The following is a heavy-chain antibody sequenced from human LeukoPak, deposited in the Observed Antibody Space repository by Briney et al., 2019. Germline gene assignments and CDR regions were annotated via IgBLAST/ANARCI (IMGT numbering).Heavy chain of an antibody. D-gene: IGHD1-26*01. CDR2: ISAYNGNT. Sequence: ASVKVSCKASGYTFTSYGISWVRQAPGQGLEWMGWISAYNGNTNYAQKLQGRVTMTTDKSTSTAYMELSSLRSEDTAVYYCATQDGGSYRDYFDYWGQGTLVTVSS. J-gene: IGHJ4*02. CDR1: GYTFTSYG. V-gene: IGHV1-18*01. CDR3: ATQDGGSYRDYFDY.